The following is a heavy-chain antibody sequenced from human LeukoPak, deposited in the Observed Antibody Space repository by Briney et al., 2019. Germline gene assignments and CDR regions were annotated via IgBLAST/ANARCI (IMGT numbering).Heavy chain of an antibody. Sequence: GGSLRLSCAASGFAFSTSWMAWVRQAPGKGLEWVANIEGDGSRTNYVDSLKGRFTISRDNAKNALYLQMNSLRVEDTAVYYCARDPYSRGFAAFDVWGQGTMVTVSS. D-gene: IGHD6-19*01. J-gene: IGHJ3*01. CDR2: IEGDGSRT. V-gene: IGHV3-7*04. CDR1: GFAFSTSW. CDR3: ARDPYSRGFAAFDV.